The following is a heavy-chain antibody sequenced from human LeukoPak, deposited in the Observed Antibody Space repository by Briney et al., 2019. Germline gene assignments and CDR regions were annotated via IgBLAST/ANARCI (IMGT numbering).Heavy chain of an antibody. CDR2: IHPSGTT. CDR3: ARETEVPGGRSWDF. Sequence: SETLSLTCTVAGGSISSYYWTWIRQPAGKGLEWIGRIHPSGTTNHNPSLKSRVIMSLDMSNNQFSLKVRSVTAADTAVYYCARETEVPGGRSWDFWGQGTLVTVSS. CDR1: GGSISSYY. J-gene: IGHJ4*02. V-gene: IGHV4-4*07. D-gene: IGHD6-19*01.